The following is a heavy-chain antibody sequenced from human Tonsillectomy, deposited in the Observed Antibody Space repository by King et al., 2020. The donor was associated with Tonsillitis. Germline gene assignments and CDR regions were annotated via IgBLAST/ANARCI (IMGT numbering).Heavy chain of an antibody. CDR3: ARQLGYTYGPFDY. CDR2: ISGSGGDT. V-gene: IGHV3-23*04. D-gene: IGHD5-18*01. Sequence: VQLVESGGGLVQPGGSLRLSCAASRFTFSSFAMTWVRQAPGKGLECVSGISGSGGDTYYADSVKGRFTISRDNSKNTLHLQMNNLRAEDTAVYYCARQLGYTYGPFDYWGQGTLVIVSS. J-gene: IGHJ4*02. CDR1: RFTFSSFA.